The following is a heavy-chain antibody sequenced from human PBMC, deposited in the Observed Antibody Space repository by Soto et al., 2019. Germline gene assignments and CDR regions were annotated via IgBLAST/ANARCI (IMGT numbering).Heavy chain of an antibody. CDR2: IRNTGAST. CDR3: TKDRHPGGIWSFDC. V-gene: IGHV3-23*01. J-gene: IGHJ4*02. Sequence: GRPMRVSYAASGLTCSGFAGSRVRQAPGKGLEWVSGIRNTGASTNYADSVKGRFTISRDNSKNMLFLQMNSLRAEDTAVYFCTKDRHPGGIWSFDCWGQGTLVTVSS. D-gene: IGHD2-15*01. CDR1: GLTCSGFA.